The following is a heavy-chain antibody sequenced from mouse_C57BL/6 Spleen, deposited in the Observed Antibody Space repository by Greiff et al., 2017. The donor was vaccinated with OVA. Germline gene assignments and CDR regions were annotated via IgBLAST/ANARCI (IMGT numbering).Heavy chain of an antibody. CDR1: GYTFTSYW. CDR3: ARGYYSNPSYAMDY. Sequence: QVQLQQPGAELVMPGASVKLSCKASGYTFTSYWMHWVKQRPGQGLEWIGEIDPSDSYTNYNQKFKGKSTLTVDKSSSTAYMQLSSLTSEDSAVYDCARGYYSNPSYAMDYWGQGTSVTVSS. V-gene: IGHV1-69*01. D-gene: IGHD2-5*01. CDR2: IDPSDSYT. J-gene: IGHJ4*01.